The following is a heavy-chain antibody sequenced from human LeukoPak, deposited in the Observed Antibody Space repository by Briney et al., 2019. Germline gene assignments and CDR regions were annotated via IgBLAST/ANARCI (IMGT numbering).Heavy chain of an antibody. D-gene: IGHD2-2*01. V-gene: IGHV5-51*01. J-gene: IGHJ6*03. CDR1: GYSFTNYW. CDR3: ARARYCSSTSCPSPYYYYYMDV. CDR2: IYPGDSDT. Sequence: GESLKISCKGSGYSFTNYWIGWVRQMPGKGLEWMGIIYPGDSDTRYSPSFRGQVTISADKSISTAYLQWSSLKASDTAMYYCARARYCSSTSCPSPYYYYYMDVWGKGTTVTVSS.